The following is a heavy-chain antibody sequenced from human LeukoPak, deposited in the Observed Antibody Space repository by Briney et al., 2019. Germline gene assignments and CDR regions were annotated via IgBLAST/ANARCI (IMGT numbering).Heavy chain of an antibody. V-gene: IGHV4-39*01. CDR1: GGAISSSSFY. D-gene: IGHD2/OR15-2a*01. CDR3: ARAFTFPNWFDP. J-gene: IGHJ5*02. CDR2: IYYSGTT. Sequence: SETLSLTCTVSGGAISSSSFYWAWIRQPPGKGLEWIGSIYYSGTTYYNPSVKSRVTMSVDTSKKQFSLQLSSVTAADTAVYYCARAFTFPNWFDPWGQGTLLTVSS.